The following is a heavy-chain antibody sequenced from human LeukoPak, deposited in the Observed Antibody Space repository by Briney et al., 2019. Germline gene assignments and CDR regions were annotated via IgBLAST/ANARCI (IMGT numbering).Heavy chain of an antibody. CDR2: IIPIFGTA. Sequence: ASVKVSCKASGGTFSSYAISWVRQAPGQGLEWMGRIIPIFGTANYAQKFQGRVTITTDESTSTAYMELSSLRSEDTAVYYCARATYYYGSGSYFPFDYWGQGTLVTVSS. D-gene: IGHD3-10*01. CDR1: GGTFSSYA. CDR3: ARATYYYGSGSYFPFDY. J-gene: IGHJ4*02. V-gene: IGHV1-69*05.